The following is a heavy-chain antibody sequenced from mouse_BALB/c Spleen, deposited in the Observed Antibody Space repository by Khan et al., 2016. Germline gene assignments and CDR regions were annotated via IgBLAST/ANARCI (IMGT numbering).Heavy chain of an antibody. Sequence: EVQLVESGGGLVQPKGSLKLSCAASGFTFNTYAMNWVRQAPGKGLEWVARIRSKSNNYATYYAYSVKDRFTISRDDSQSMLYLQMNNLKTEDTAMYYCVRHYYGSNWYFDVWGAGTTVTVSS. CDR2: IRSKSNNYAT. D-gene: IGHD1-1*01. CDR1: GFTFNTYA. J-gene: IGHJ1*01. V-gene: IGHV10-1*02. CDR3: VRHYYGSNWYFDV.